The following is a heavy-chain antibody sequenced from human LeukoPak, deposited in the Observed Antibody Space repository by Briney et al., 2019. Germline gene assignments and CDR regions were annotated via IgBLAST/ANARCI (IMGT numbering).Heavy chain of an antibody. J-gene: IGHJ4*02. CDR1: GYTFGDYA. D-gene: IGHD3-10*01. V-gene: IGHV3-49*04. Sequence: GVLRLSCTNSGYTFGDYAMSWVRQAPGKGLEWVGFIRSEVYGGTTEYAASVKGRFTISRDDSKSIAYLQMDSLKTEDTAVYYCTRDRYYGSGSYYSVGDFDYWGQGTLVTVSS. CDR3: TRDRYYGSGSYYSVGDFDY. CDR2: IRSEVYGGTT.